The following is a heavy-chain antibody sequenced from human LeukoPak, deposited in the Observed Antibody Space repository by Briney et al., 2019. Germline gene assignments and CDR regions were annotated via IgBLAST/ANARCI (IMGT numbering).Heavy chain of an antibody. CDR2: MWSDGGFK. J-gene: IGHJ4*02. CDR1: GFTFSGYG. V-gene: IGHV3-33*01. CDR3: ARVRGTYSSNWFSDY. D-gene: IGHD6-13*01. Sequence: SGGSLRLSCAASGFTFSGYGVHWVRQAPGKGLEWVAGMWSDGGFKFYADSVKGRFTISRDNSKDTLYLQMNSLRAEDTAVYYCARVRGTYSSNWFSDYWGQGTLVTVSS.